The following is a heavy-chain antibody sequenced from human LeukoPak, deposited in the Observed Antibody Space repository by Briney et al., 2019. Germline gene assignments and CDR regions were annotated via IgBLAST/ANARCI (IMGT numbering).Heavy chain of an antibody. V-gene: IGHV1-2*02. D-gene: IGHD5-18*01. CDR1: GYTFTGYY. J-gene: IGHJ4*02. CDR2: INPDSGST. Sequence: VASVKVSCKASGYTFTGYYIHWVRQAPGQGLEWMGWINPDSGSTRYAQKFQGRVTMTRDTSIRTAYMELSRLTSDDTALYYCAKDITGEVDTAMVRYFDYWGQGTLVTVSS. CDR3: AKDITGEVDTAMVRYFDY.